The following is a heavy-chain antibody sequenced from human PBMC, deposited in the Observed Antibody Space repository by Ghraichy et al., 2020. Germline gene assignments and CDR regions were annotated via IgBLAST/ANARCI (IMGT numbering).Heavy chain of an antibody. J-gene: IGHJ4*02. CDR2: ISSSSSYI. CDR1: GFTFSSYS. CDR3: ARGGTIFGVVIPFDY. Sequence: GGSLRLSCAASGFTFSSYSMNWVRQAPGKGLEWVSSISSSSSYIYYADSVKGRFTISRDNAKNSLYLQMNSLRAEDTAVYYCARGGTIFGVVIPFDYWGQGTLVTVSS. V-gene: IGHV3-21*01. D-gene: IGHD3-3*01.